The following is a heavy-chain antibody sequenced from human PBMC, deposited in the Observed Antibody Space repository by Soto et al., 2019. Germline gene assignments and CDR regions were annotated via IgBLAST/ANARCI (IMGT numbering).Heavy chain of an antibody. D-gene: IGHD3-22*01. CDR3: ARALDSSGYYYLDQIDY. V-gene: IGHV1-18*01. CDR2: ISVYNGNT. J-gene: IGHJ4*02. Sequence: ASVKVSCKASGYTFTSYGISWVRHAPRQWLEWMGWISVYNGNTNYAQNLQGRVTMTTDTSTSTAYMELRSLRSDDTAVYYCARALDSSGYYYLDQIDYWGQGTLVTVSS. CDR1: GYTFTSYG.